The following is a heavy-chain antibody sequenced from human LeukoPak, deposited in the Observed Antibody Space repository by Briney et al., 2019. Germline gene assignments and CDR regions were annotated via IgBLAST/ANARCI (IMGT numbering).Heavy chain of an antibody. Sequence: SKTLSLTCAVYGGSFSGYYWSWIRQPPGKGLEWIGEINHSGSTNYNPSLKSRVTTSVDTSKNQFSLKLSSVTAADTAVYYCARDYCSSTSCPPGYWGQGTLVTVSS. CDR2: INHSGST. D-gene: IGHD2-2*01. V-gene: IGHV4-34*01. J-gene: IGHJ4*02. CDR3: ARDYCSSTSCPPGY. CDR1: GGSFSGYY.